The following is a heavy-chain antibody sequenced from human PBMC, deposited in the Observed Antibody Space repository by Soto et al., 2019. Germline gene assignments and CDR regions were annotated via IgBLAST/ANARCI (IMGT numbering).Heavy chain of an antibody. CDR3: ARGYCSSTSCYLGGGGYGMDV. V-gene: IGHV4-31*03. J-gene: IGHJ6*02. D-gene: IGHD2-2*01. CDR1: GGSISSGGYY. Sequence: QVQLQESGPGLVKPSQTLSLTCTVSGGSISSGGYYWSWIRQHPGKGLEWIGYIYYSGSTYYNPSLNSRGTISVDTSKNQFSLKLSSVTAADTAVYYCARGYCSSTSCYLGGGGYGMDVWGQGTTVTVSS. CDR2: IYYSGST.